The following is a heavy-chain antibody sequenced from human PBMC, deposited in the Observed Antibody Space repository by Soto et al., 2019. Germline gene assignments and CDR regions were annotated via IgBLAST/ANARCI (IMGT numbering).Heavy chain of an antibody. D-gene: IGHD3-22*01. CDR2: IGSSGGST. CDR3: AADPGYQTDSSPRNWFDP. V-gene: IGHV3-23*01. CDR1: GFTFSSYA. Sequence: GFTFSSYAMSWVRQAPGKGLEWVSAIGSSGGSTYYADSVKGRFTISRDNSTSTAYMELSSLRSEDTAVYYCAADPGYQTDSSPRNWFDPWGQGTLVTVSS. J-gene: IGHJ5*02.